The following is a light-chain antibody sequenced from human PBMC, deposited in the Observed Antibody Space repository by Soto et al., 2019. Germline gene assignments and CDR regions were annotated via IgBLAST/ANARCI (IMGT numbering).Light chain of an antibody. CDR1: QSISSW. V-gene: IGKV1-5*01. CDR2: DAS. Sequence: DIQLTQSPSTLSASVGDRVPLTCRASQSISSWLAWYQQKPGKAPKLLIYDASSLESGVPSRFSGSGSGTEFTLTISSLQPDDFATYYCQQYYAYWTFGQGTKVDI. CDR3: QQYYAYWT. J-gene: IGKJ1*01.